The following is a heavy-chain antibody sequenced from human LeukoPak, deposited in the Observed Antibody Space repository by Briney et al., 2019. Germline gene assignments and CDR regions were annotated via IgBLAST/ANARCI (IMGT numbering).Heavy chain of an antibody. D-gene: IGHD3-22*01. Sequence: SETLSLTRTVSGGSISSYYWSWIRQPAGKGLEWIGRIYTSGSTNYNPSLKSRVTMSVDTSKNQFSLKLSSVTPADTAVYYCARDLPEYYYDSSGHFDIWGQGTMVTVSS. V-gene: IGHV4-4*07. CDR1: GGSISSYY. J-gene: IGHJ3*02. CDR2: IYTSGST. CDR3: ARDLPEYYYDSSGHFDI.